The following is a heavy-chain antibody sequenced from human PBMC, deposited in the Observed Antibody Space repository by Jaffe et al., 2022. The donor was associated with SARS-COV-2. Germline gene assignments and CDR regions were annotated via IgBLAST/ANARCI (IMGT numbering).Heavy chain of an antibody. CDR1: GGSISSSSYY. CDR3: ARHLGSSSNCD. Sequence: QLQLQESGPGLVKPSETLSLTCTVSGGSISSSSYYWGWIRQPPGKGLEWIGNIYYTGTTYYNPSLKSRVAISADTSKNQFSLKLSSLTAADTAVYYCARHLGSSSNCDWGQGTLVTVSA. CDR2: IYYTGTT. D-gene: IGHD6-13*01. J-gene: IGHJ4*02. V-gene: IGHV4-39*01.